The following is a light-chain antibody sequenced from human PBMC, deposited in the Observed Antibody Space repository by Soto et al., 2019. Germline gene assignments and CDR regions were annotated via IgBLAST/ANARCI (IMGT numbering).Light chain of an antibody. Sequence: QLVLTQSPSASASLGASVKLTCTLSSGHSHYAIAWHQQQPERGPRFLMKLNSDGSHSKGDGIPDRFSGSSSGAERYLTISSLQSEDEADYFCQTWGTGIVFGGGTKLPS. V-gene: IGLV4-69*01. CDR2: LNSDGSH. J-gene: IGLJ3*02. CDR3: QTWGTGIV. CDR1: SGHSHYA.